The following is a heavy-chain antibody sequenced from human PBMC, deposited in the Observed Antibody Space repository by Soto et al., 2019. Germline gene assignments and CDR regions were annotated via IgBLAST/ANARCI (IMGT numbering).Heavy chain of an antibody. Sequence: EVHLLESGGGLVQPGGSLRLSCAASGFVFSSYSMSWARQAPGKGLEWVSVISGSGDSSYYANSVKGRFTISRDNSKNMLYLEMGSLRDEDTAVYYCANGIVEGRRHYYAMDVWGQGTPVVVSS. V-gene: IGHV3-23*01. J-gene: IGHJ6*02. D-gene: IGHD3-22*01. CDR1: GFVFSSYS. CDR3: ANGIVEGRRHYYAMDV. CDR2: ISGSGDSS.